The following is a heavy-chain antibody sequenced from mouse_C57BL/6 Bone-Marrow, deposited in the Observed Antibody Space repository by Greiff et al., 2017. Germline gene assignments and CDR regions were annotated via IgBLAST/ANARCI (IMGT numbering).Heavy chain of an antibody. CDR1: GYTFTSYW. CDR3: ARCYGNYESY. J-gene: IGHJ3*01. V-gene: IGHV1-61*01. CDR2: IYPSDSET. D-gene: IGHD2-1*01. Sequence: QVQLQQPGAELVRPGSSVKLSCKASGYTFTSYWMDWVKQRPGQGLEWIGNIYPSDSETHYNQKFKDKATLTVDKSSSTAYMQLSSLTSEDSAVYYCARCYGNYESYWGQGTLVTVSA.